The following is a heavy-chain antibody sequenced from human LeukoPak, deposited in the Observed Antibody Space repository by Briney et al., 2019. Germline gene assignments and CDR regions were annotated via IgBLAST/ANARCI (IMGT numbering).Heavy chain of an antibody. Sequence: SVKVSCKTSGGTFNNYAISWVRQAPGQGLEWVGGVLPIFGAPASAQKFQGRVTFSTDASADTVYMEMSSLTSEDTAVYYCANYFDYYAAFDVLGQGTMVTVSS. CDR3: ANYFDYYAAFDV. CDR1: GGTFNNYA. V-gene: IGHV1-69*05. J-gene: IGHJ3*01. CDR2: VLPIFGAP. D-gene: IGHD3-22*01.